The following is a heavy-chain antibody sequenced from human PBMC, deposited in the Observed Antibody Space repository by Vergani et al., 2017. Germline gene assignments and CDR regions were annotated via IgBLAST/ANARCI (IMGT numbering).Heavy chain of an antibody. Sequence: QVQLQESGPGLVKPSQTLALTCTVSGGSISNGDYYWSWIRQPPGKGLEWIGCIYYSGSTYYNPSLKSLVTISVDTSKNQFSRKLSPVTAADTAVYYCASVITXVIVVTSVGSWFDPWGQGTLVTVSS. J-gene: IGHJ5*02. CDR2: IYYSGST. CDR1: GGSISNGDYY. D-gene: IGHD3-22*01. CDR3: ASVITXVIVVTSVGSWFDP. V-gene: IGHV4-30-4*01.